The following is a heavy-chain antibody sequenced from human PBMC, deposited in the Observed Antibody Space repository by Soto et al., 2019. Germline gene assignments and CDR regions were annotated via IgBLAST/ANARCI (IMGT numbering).Heavy chain of an antibody. J-gene: IGHJ2*01. CDR3: ARGSAAKRYFDL. Sequence: QVQLQESGPGLVKPSQTLSLMCTVSGAPISGGDYHWSWNRQPPGKGLELIGYIFPSGATHYNSSLGSRITMSVETSKSHFSLKQTSVTAADTAVYFCARGSAAKRYFDLWGRGTLVTVSS. CDR2: IFPSGAT. D-gene: IGHD5-18*01. CDR1: GAPISGGDYH. V-gene: IGHV4-30-4*01.